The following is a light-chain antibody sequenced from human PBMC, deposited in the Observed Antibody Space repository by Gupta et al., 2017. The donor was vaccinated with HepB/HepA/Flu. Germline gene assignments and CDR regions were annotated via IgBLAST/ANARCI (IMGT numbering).Light chain of an antibody. Sequence: IQMTQSPSSLSAFVGNSVNIHCQGNQDIKNYLFWYQQKPGKSPKLLIYDVSNLERGVPLRFSGTQSGTQFAFTINSLQPEDAGTYFCQQYHSFPYTFGQATKVEIK. V-gene: IGKV1-33*01. CDR3: QQYHSFPYT. J-gene: IGKJ2*01. CDR1: QDIKNY. CDR2: DVS.